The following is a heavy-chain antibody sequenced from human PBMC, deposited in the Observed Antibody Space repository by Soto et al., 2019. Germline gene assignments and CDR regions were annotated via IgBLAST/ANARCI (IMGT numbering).Heavy chain of an antibody. V-gene: IGHV4-61*01. Sequence: QVQLQESGPGLVKPSETLSLTCTVSGGSVSSGSNYWSWIRQPPGKGLEWIGYIYYSGSTNYNPSLKCRVTISVDTSKNQFSLKLSSVTAADTAVYYCARLNPRRYFDYWGQGTLVTVSS. CDR2: IYYSGST. CDR3: ARLNPRRYFDY. J-gene: IGHJ4*02. CDR1: GGSVSSGSNY.